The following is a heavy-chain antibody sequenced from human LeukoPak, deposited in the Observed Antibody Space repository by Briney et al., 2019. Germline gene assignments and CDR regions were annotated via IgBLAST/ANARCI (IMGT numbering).Heavy chain of an antibody. CDR2: ISAYNGNT. J-gene: IGHJ6*02. V-gene: IGHV1-18*01. Sequence: ASVKVSCKASGYTFTSYGISWVRQAPGQGLEWMGWISAYNGNTNYAQKLQGRVTMTTDTSTSTAYMKLRSLRSDDTAVYYCAREGTYYDILTGYHLWLNYYYYGMDVWGQGTTVTVSS. CDR3: AREGTYYDILTGYHLWLNYYYYGMDV. CDR1: GYTFTSYG. D-gene: IGHD3-9*01.